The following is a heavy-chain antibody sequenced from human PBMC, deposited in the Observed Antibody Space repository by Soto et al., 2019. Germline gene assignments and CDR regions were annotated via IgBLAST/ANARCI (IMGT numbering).Heavy chain of an antibody. D-gene: IGHD2-2*01. Sequence: LRLSCAASGFTFSNYWMNWVRQVPGKGLEWVAKIKGDGSEKYFVDSVKGRFTISRDNAKNSLYLQMNSLRAEDTATYYCARDLGRTAAGYYYYYAMDVWGQGTTVTVSS. CDR1: GFTFSNYW. V-gene: IGHV3-7*01. J-gene: IGHJ6*02. CDR3: ARDLGRTAAGYYYYYAMDV. CDR2: IKGDGSEK.